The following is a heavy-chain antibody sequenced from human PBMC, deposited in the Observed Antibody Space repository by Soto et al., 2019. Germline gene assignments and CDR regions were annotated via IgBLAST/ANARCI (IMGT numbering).Heavy chain of an antibody. CDR2: IYPGDSDT. V-gene: IGHV5-51*01. J-gene: IGHJ5*02. Sequence: EVQLVQSGAEVKKPGESLQISCKGSGYSFTSYWIGWVRQMPGKGLEWMGIIYPGDSDTRYSPSFQGQVTISADKSISTAYLQWSSLKASDTAMYYCARHLGYCSSTSCRANWFDPWGQGTLVTVSS. D-gene: IGHD2-2*01. CDR1: GYSFTSYW. CDR3: ARHLGYCSSTSCRANWFDP.